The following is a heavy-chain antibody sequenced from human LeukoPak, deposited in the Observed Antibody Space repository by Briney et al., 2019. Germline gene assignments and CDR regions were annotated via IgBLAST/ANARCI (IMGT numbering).Heavy chain of an antibody. CDR2: ISSSSSSSISSSSPT. V-gene: IGHV3-48*01. Sequence: GGSLRLSCAASGFTFSSYSINWVRQAPGKGLEWVSHISSSSSSSISSSSPTYYADSVKGRFTISRDDAKNSLYLQMNSLRAEDTALYYCARDWSYAFDIWGQGTMVTVSS. CDR1: GFTFSSYS. D-gene: IGHD3-10*01. J-gene: IGHJ3*02. CDR3: ARDWSYAFDI.